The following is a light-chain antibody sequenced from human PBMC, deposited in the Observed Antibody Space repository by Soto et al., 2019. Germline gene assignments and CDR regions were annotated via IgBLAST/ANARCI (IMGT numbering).Light chain of an antibody. CDR3: HQYGNSPYT. Sequence: ETVLTQSPGTLSLSPGERATLSCRASRSVSSSCFAWCQQHPGLAPRLLIYGASSRAPGIPDRFSGSGSGTDFTLSISRLEPEDSAVYYCHQYGNSPYTFGQGTKLEIK. CDR2: GAS. V-gene: IGKV3-20*01. CDR1: RSVSSSC. J-gene: IGKJ2*01.